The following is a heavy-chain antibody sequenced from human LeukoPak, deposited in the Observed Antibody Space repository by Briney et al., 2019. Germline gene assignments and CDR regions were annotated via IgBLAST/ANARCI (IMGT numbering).Heavy chain of an antibody. V-gene: IGHV1-24*01. J-gene: IGHJ4*02. CDR3: ATDSDRDYGDYLLDY. CDR1: GYTLTELS. Sequence: GASVKVSCKLSGYTLTELSMHWVRQAPGKGLEWMGGFDPEDGETIYAQKFQGRVTMTEDTSTDTAYMELSSLRSEDTAVYYCATDSDRDYGDYLLDYWGQGTLVTVSS. D-gene: IGHD4-17*01. CDR2: FDPEDGET.